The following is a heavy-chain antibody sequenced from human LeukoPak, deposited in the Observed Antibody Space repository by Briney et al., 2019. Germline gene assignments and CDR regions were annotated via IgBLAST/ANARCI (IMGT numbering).Heavy chain of an antibody. CDR2: INQDGTDK. D-gene: IGHD2-8*02. V-gene: IGHV3-7*03. CDR3: VTYSTGLYKGLEF. CDR1: GFTFSSYW. J-gene: IGHJ4*02. Sequence: GGSLRLSCAASGFTFSSYWMSWVRQAPGKGLEWVANINQDGTDKYYVDSVKGRFTFSRDNAQNSLYLQMSSLRVEDTAVYYCVTYSTGLYKGLEFWGQGTQVTVSS.